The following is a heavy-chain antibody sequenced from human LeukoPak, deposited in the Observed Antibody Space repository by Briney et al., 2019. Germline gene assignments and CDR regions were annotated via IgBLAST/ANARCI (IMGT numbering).Heavy chain of an antibody. Sequence: WTRQPPGKGLEWVGRIKSKTDGGTTDYAAPVKGRFTISRDDSKNTLYLQMNSLKTEDTAVYYCTTRAPDYWGQGTLVTVSS. CDR2: IKSKTDGGTT. J-gene: IGHJ4*02. V-gene: IGHV3-15*07. CDR3: TTRAPDY.